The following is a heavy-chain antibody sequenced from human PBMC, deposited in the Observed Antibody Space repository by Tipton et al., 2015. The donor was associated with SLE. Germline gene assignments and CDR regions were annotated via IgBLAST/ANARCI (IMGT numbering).Heavy chain of an antibody. J-gene: IGHJ4*02. CDR3: ARDFTWYFDY. CDR1: GYSISSGYY. V-gene: IGHV4-38-2*02. D-gene: IGHD3-16*01. Sequence: GLVKPSETLSLTCAASGYSISSGYYWGWIRQPPGKGLEWIGSIYHSGSTYYNPSLKSRVTISVDTSKNQFSLKLSSVTAADTAVYYCARDFTWYFDYWGQGTLVTVSS. CDR2: IYHSGST.